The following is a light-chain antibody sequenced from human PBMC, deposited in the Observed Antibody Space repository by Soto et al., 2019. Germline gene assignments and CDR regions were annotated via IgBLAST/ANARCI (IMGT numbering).Light chain of an antibody. Sequence: EIVLTQSPATLSLSPGERATLSCRASQSVTSYLAWYQQKPGQAPRLLIYDASNRATGTPARFSGSGSGTDFTLTISSLEPEDFAVYYCQQRSHWPSFGGGTKVEIK. CDR2: DAS. CDR3: QQRSHWPS. CDR1: QSVTSY. V-gene: IGKV3-11*01. J-gene: IGKJ4*01.